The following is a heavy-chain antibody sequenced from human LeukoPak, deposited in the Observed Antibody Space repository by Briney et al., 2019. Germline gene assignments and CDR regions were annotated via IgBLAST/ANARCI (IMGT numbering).Heavy chain of an antibody. Sequence: ASVKVSCKASGGTFTSYDINWVRQATGQGLEWMGWMNPNSGNTGYAQKFQGRVTITRNTSISTAYMELSSLRSEDTAVYYCARARYCSSTSCPGFDPWGQGTLVTVSS. CDR3: ARARYCSSTSCPGFDP. D-gene: IGHD2-2*01. J-gene: IGHJ5*02. CDR1: GGTFTSYD. V-gene: IGHV1-8*03. CDR2: MNPNSGNT.